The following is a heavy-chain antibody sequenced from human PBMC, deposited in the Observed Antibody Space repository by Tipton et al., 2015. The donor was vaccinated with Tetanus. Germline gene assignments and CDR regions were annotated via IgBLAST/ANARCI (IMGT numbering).Heavy chain of an antibody. CDR3: AREPAATGTSLFDY. CDR1: GGSISSNYW. Sequence: TLSLTCAVSGGSISSNYWWSWVRQSPGTGLEWIGEISHNGSTNYNPSLKSRVTISVDKSKNQFSLRLGSVTAADTAMYYCAREPAATGTSLFDYGGQGALVTVSS. J-gene: IGHJ4*02. CDR2: ISHNGST. V-gene: IGHV4-4*02. D-gene: IGHD6-13*01.